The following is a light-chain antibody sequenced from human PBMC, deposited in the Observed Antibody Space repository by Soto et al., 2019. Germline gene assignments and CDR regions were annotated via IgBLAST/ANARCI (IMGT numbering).Light chain of an antibody. V-gene: IGKV3-20*01. CDR3: QQYGY. CDR1: QSVSSSY. J-gene: IGKJ2*01. CDR2: GAS. Sequence: EIVLTQSPGTLSLSPGERATLSCRASQSVSSSYLAWYQQKPGQAPSLLIYGASSRATGIPDRFSGSGSGTDITLTISRLEPEDFAVYYCQQYGYFGQGTKLEIK.